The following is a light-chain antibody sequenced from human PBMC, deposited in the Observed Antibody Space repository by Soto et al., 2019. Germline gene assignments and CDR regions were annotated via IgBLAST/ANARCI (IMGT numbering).Light chain of an antibody. CDR2: DVS. V-gene: IGLV2-14*01. CDR1: RSDVGGYNY. J-gene: IGLJ1*01. Sequence: QSALTKPASVSGSPGQSITISCTGTRSDVGGYNYVSWYQQHPGKAPKLMIYDVSYRPSGVSNRFSGSKSGNTASLTISGLQAEDEADYYCSSYTSSSTYVFGTGTKLTVL. CDR3: SSYTSSSTYV.